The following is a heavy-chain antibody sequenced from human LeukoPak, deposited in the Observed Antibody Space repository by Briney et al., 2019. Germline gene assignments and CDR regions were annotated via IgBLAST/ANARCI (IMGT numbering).Heavy chain of an antibody. CDR1: GYTFTNSY. V-gene: IGHV1-46*01. D-gene: IGHD3-16*02. CDR2: INPDGGNT. J-gene: IGHJ4*02. CDR3: ARGFYYDYAWGSYRLATVEYYFDY. Sequence: GASVKVSCKASGYTFTNSYIHWVRQAPGQVLEWMGLINPDGGNTNYAQNFQGRVTLTRDTSTSTVYMELSSLRAEDTAVYYCARGFYYDYAWGSYRLATVEYYFDYWGQGTLVTVSS.